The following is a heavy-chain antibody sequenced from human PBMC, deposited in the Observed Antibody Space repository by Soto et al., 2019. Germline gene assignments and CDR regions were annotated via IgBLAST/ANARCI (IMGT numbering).Heavy chain of an antibody. V-gene: IGHV3-21*01. CDR1: GFTFSSYS. CDR2: ISSSSSYI. D-gene: IGHD6-19*01. J-gene: IGHJ3*02. CDR3: ARDSRIAVALSAFDI. Sequence: PGGSLRLSCAASGFTFSSYSMNWVRQAPGKGLEWVSSISSSSSYIYYADSVKGRFTISRDNAKNSLYLQMDSLRAEDTAVYYCARDSRIAVALSAFDIWGQGTMVTVSS.